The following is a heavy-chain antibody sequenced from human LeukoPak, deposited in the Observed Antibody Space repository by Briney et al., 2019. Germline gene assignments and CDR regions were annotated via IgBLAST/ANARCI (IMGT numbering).Heavy chain of an antibody. V-gene: IGHV4-34*01. Sequence: SETLSLTCAVYGGSFSGCYWSWIRQPPGKGLEWIGEINHSGSTNYNPSLKSRVTISVDTSKNQFSLKLSSVTAADTAVYYCATLSSSSWYYYGMDVWGQGTTVTVSS. CDR2: INHSGST. D-gene: IGHD6-13*01. CDR1: GGSFSGCY. J-gene: IGHJ6*02. CDR3: ATLSSSSWYYYGMDV.